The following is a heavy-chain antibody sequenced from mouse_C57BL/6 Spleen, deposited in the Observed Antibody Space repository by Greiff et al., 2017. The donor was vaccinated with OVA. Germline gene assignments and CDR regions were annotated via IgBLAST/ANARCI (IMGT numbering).Heavy chain of an antibody. CDR3: ARWTAQASGFAY. J-gene: IGHJ3*01. V-gene: IGHV1-55*01. D-gene: IGHD3-2*02. CDR2: IYPGSGST. CDR1: GYTFTSYW. Sequence: QVHVKQPGAELVKPGASVKMSCKASGYTFTSYWITWVKQRPGQGLEWIGDIYPGSGSTNYNEKFKSKATLTVDTSSSTAYMQLSSLTSEDSAVYYCARWTAQASGFAYWGQGTLVTVSA.